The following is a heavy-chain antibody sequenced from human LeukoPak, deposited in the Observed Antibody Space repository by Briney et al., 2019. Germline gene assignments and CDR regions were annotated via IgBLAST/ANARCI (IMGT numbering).Heavy chain of an antibody. CDR3: ARDRGQIADY. D-gene: IGHD3-10*01. CDR1: GGSISSSSYY. CDR2: IYYSGST. Sequence: SETLSLTCTVSGGSISSSSYYWGWIRQPPGKGLEWIGSIYYSGSTYYNPSLKSRVTISVDTSKNQFSLKLSSVTAADTAVYYCARDRGQIADYWGQGTLVTVSS. V-gene: IGHV4-39*07. J-gene: IGHJ4*02.